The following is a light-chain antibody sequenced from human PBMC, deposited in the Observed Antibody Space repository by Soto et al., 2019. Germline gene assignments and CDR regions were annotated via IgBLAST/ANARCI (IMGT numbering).Light chain of an antibody. J-gene: IGKJ1*01. CDR3: QQGDTTPWT. Sequence: DIQMTQSPSSLSASVGDRVTITCRASHYISNYLNWYQQKPRKAPKLLIYAASSWQSGVPSSFTGSGAGTDFSLTISRLHPEDFATYYFQQGDTTPWTFGQGTEVEIK. CDR1: HYISNY. V-gene: IGKV1-39*01. CDR2: AAS.